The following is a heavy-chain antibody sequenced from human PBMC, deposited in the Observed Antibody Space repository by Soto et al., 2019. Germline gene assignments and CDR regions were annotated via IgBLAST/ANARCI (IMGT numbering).Heavy chain of an antibody. CDR1: GFTFSSYG. CDR3: ASEYCSGGRCYYYGIDV. D-gene: IGHD2-15*01. Sequence: QVQLVESGGGVVQPGRSLRLSCAASGFTFSSYGMHWVRQAPGKGLEWVAVIWYDGSNKYYADSVKGRFTISRDNSKNTLYLQMNSLRAEDTAVYYCASEYCSGGRCYYYGIDVWGQGTTVTVSS. J-gene: IGHJ6*02. V-gene: IGHV3-33*01. CDR2: IWYDGSNK.